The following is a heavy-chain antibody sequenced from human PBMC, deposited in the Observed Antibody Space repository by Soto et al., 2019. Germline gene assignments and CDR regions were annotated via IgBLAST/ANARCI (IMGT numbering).Heavy chain of an antibody. J-gene: IGHJ6*03. D-gene: IGHD3-10*01. Sequence: GGSLRLSCAASGFTFSSYGMHWVRQAPGKGLEWVAVISYDGSNKYYADSVKGRFTISRDNSKNTLYLQMNSLRAEDTAVYYCSNVGSGCYYYYYMDVWGKGTTVTVSS. CDR3: SNVGSGCYYYYYMDV. CDR1: GFTFSSYG. CDR2: ISYDGSNK. V-gene: IGHV3-30*18.